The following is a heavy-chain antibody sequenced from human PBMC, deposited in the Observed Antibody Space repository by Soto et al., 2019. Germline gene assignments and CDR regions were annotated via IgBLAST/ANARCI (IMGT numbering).Heavy chain of an antibody. J-gene: IGHJ5*02. CDR1: GITYSTYA. CDR2: INAGEGYT. V-gene: IGHV1-3*01. D-gene: IGHD5-12*01. CDR3: ARAISGYVT. Sequence: QVHLVQSGAEVKHPEASVRVSCKASGITYSTYAIHWVRQAPGQGLEWMGWINAGEGYTRYSQDFQGRVTLTTVTSASTTYMDLSNLTFEDTAVYYCARAISGYVTWGQGTQVTVSS.